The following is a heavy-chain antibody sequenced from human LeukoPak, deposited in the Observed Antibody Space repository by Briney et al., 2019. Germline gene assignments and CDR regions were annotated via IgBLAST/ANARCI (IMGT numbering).Heavy chain of an antibody. Sequence: GESLKISCKASGYNFPKSWIGWVPQVPGKGLEWMAIVYPDDSRTKYSPSFQGQVTISADKSINTAYLQWSSLRASDSAMYYCARPDYFASHDWGQGTLVTVSS. D-gene: IGHD2/OR15-2a*01. V-gene: IGHV5-51*01. CDR2: VYPDDSRT. CDR1: GYNFPKSW. CDR3: ARPDYFASHD. J-gene: IGHJ4*02.